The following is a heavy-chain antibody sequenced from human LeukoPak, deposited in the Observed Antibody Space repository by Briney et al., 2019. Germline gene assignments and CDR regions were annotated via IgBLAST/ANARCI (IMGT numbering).Heavy chain of an antibody. J-gene: IGHJ4*02. CDR1: GGSISSHY. CDR2: IYYSGST. D-gene: IGHD1-14*01. CDR3: ARVFASRRSFDY. Sequence: SETLSLTCTVSGGSISSHYWSWIRQPPGKGLEWIGYIYYSGSTNYNPSLKSRVTISVDTSKNQFSLRLSSVTAADTAVYYCARVFASRRSFDYWGQGTLVTVSS. V-gene: IGHV4-59*11.